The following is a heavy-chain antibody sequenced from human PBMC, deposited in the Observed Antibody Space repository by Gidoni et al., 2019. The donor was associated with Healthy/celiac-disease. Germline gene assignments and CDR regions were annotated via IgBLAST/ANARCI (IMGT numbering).Heavy chain of an antibody. D-gene: IGHD6-19*01. V-gene: IGHV3-66*01. J-gene: IGHJ4*02. CDR2: IYSGGST. Sequence: EVQLVESGGGLVQPGGSLRLSWAASGFTVSSNYMSWVRQAPGKGLEWVSVIYSGGSTYYADSVKGRFTISRDNSKNTLYLQMNSLRAEDTAVYYCARAGSSGWFHFDYWGQGTLVTVSS. CDR1: GFTVSSNY. CDR3: ARAGSSGWFHFDY.